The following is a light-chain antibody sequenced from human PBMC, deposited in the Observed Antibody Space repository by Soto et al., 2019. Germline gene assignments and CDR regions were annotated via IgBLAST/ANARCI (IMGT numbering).Light chain of an antibody. Sequence: EIVLTQSPGTLSLSPGERATLSCRASQTVSSSYLAWYQQKPGQPPRLLIYGASSRATGIPDRFSGSGSGTDFTLTVDRLEPEDFAVYYCQQYGTSPPWTFGQGTKVEIK. J-gene: IGKJ1*01. CDR2: GAS. CDR3: QQYGTSPPWT. CDR1: QTVSSSY. V-gene: IGKV3-20*01.